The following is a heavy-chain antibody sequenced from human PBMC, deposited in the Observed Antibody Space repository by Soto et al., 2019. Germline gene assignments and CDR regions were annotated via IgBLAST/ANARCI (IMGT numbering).Heavy chain of an antibody. CDR1: GYAFTSYY. J-gene: IGHJ4*02. D-gene: IGHD6-19*01. CDR2: INPSGGST. CDR3: ARVTPGDLLSSGWYSSFGY. Sequence: GASVKVSCKASGYAFTSYYMHWVRQAPGQGLEWMGIINPSGGSTSYAQKFQGRVTMTRDTSTSTVYMELSSLRSEDTAVYYCARVTPGDLLSSGWYSSFGYWGQGTLVTVSS. V-gene: IGHV1-46*01.